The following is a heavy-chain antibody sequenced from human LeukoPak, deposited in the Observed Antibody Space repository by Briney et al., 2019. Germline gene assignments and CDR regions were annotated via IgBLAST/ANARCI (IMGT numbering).Heavy chain of an antibody. CDR2: IYYSGST. Sequence: PSETLSLTCTVSGGSISSSSYYWGWIRQPPGKGLEWIGSIYYSGSTYYNPSLKSRVTISVDTSKNQFSLKLSSVTAADTAVYYCARLGRNGSGLADAFDIWGQGTMVTVSS. J-gene: IGHJ3*02. CDR3: ARLGRNGSGLADAFDI. D-gene: IGHD3-10*01. V-gene: IGHV4-39*01. CDR1: GGSISSSSYY.